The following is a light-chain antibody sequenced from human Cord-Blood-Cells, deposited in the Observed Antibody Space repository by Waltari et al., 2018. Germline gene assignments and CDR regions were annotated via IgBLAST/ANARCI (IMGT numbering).Light chain of an antibody. CDR3: QQYNSYSYT. CDR2: NAS. J-gene: IGKJ2*01. CDR1: QSISSW. Sequence: DIQMTQSPSTLSVSVVDRVTITCRASQSISSWLARYQQKPGKAPKLLIYNASSLESGVPSRFSGSGSGTEFTLTISSLQPDDFATYYCQQYNSYSYTFGQGTKLEIK. V-gene: IGKV1-5*03.